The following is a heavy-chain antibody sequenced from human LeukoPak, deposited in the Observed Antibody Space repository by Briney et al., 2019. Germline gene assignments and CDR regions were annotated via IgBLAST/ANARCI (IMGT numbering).Heavy chain of an antibody. Sequence: GGSLRLSCAASGFSFDDYGMSWVRQAPGKGVEWVSGIIPSGHTTYYADSVRGRFTISRDNSRNTLYLQMNSLRAEDTAVYYCAKDDRWLQFCCWGQGTLVTVSA. D-gene: IGHD5-24*01. CDR3: AKDDRWLQFCC. CDR2: IIPSGHTT. CDR1: GFSFDDYG. J-gene: IGHJ4*02. V-gene: IGHV3-23*01.